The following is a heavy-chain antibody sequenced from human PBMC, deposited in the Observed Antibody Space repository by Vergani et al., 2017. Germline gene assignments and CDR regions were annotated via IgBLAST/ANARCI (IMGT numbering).Heavy chain of an antibody. CDR3: ASKRCACLAAYCHSYDF. CDR2: MDYSGST. CDR1: GDSVISTDYH. Sequence: QVQLQESGPGLVKPSETLSLTCTVSGDSVISTDYHWGWIRQPPGKGLEWIGSMDYSGSTSYNPSLESRISISFETPKNQFSLRLTSVTAADTAVYYCASKRCACLAAYCHSYDFWGPGTLVGVSS. J-gene: IGHJ4*02. D-gene: IGHD2-15*01. V-gene: IGHV4-39*01.